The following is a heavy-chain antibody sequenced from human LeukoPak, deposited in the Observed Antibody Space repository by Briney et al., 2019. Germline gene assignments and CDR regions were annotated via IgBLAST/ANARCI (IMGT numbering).Heavy chain of an antibody. V-gene: IGHV1-69*05. CDR1: GGTFSSYA. CDR3: ARGHRFGELARFHGNPFDY. CDR2: IIPIFGTT. Sequence: ASVKVSCKASGGTFSSYAISWVRHAPRQGLELMGRIIPIFGTTNYAQKFQGRLTTTTDESTSTAYMELSSLRSEDTAVYYCARGHRFGELARFHGNPFDYWGQGTLVTVSS. D-gene: IGHD3-10*01. J-gene: IGHJ4*02.